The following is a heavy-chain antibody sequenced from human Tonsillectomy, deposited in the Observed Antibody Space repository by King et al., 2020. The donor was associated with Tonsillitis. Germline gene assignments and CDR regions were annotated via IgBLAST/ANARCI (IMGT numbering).Heavy chain of an antibody. Sequence: QLVQSGGALVQPGGSLRLSCAASGFTFSNYAMNWVRQAPGKGLEWVSLISGNSRGTYYRDSVRGRFTISRDASKNTVHLQMNSLRVEDTAIYYCAKTHGDGDYPLDYWGQGTLVTVSS. J-gene: IGHJ4*02. CDR1: GFTFSNYA. D-gene: IGHD4-17*01. V-gene: IGHV3-23*03. CDR3: AKTHGDGDYPLDY. CDR2: ISGNSRGT.